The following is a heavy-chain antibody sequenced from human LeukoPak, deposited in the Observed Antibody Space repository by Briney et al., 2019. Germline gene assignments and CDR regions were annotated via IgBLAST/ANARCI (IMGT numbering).Heavy chain of an antibody. CDR1: GFTFSSYS. Sequence: PGGSLRLSCAASGFTFSSYSMNWVRQAPGKGLEWVSYISSSSSTIYYADSVKGRFTISRDNAKNSLYLQMNSLRAEVTAVYYWARGEGYFDLWGRGTLVTVSS. CDR3: ARGEGYFDL. J-gene: IGHJ2*01. V-gene: IGHV3-48*04. CDR2: ISSSSSTI.